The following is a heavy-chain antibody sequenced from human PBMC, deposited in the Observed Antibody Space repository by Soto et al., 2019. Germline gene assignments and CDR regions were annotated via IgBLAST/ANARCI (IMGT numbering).Heavy chain of an antibody. D-gene: IGHD2-21*01. CDR3: ARGAKGAYYVDV. CDR1: GFTFSDFW. J-gene: IGHJ6*03. V-gene: IGHV3-74*01. Sequence: EVQLVESGGGLVQPGGSLRLSCAASGFTFSDFWLHWVRQAPEKGLVWVSRIKSDGGSANYADSVKGRFTIFRDNAKNTVYLQMDSLRAEDTAVYYCARGAKGAYYVDVWGKGTTVTASS. CDR2: IKSDGGSA.